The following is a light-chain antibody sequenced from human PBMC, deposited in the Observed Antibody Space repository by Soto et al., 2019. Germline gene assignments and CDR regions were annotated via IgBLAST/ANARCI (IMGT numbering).Light chain of an antibody. V-gene: IGLV2-8*01. J-gene: IGLJ2*01. Sequence: QSALTQPPSASGSPGQSVTTSCAGTYSDIGDYNYVSWYQQHPGKVPKLIISEGSKRPSGVPDRFSGSKSGYTASLTVSDLQPADEAVYYCSSYSGTNSNVIFGGGTQLTVL. CDR1: YSDIGDYNY. CDR3: SSYSGTNSNVI. CDR2: EGS.